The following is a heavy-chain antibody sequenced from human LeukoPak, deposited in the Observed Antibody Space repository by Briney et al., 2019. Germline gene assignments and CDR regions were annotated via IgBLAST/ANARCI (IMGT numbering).Heavy chain of an antibody. D-gene: IGHD6-19*01. CDR2: ISGDNGKT. J-gene: IGHJ6*03. CDR3: ARTHSSGLYSVGYYYMDV. CDR1: GFTFTRYG. Sequence: ASVKVSCKASGFTFTRYGFNWVRQAPGRGLEWMGWISGDNGKTSYAQNLQDRVTMTTDTSTSTAYMELRSLTSDDTAVYYCARTHSSGLYSVGYYYMDVWGRGTTVTVSS. V-gene: IGHV1-18*01.